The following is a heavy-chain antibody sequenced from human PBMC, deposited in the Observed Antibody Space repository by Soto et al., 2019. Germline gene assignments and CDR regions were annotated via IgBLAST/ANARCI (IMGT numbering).Heavy chain of an antibody. D-gene: IGHD1-26*01. Sequence: QVQLVESGGGVVQPGRSLRLSCAASGFTFSSYGMHWVRQAPGKGLEWVTVIRYDGSNKYYADSVKGRFTISRDNSKNTLYLEMNSLRAEDTAVYYCARDRGSLSGGYYGFDDWGQGTLVTVSS. CDR2: IRYDGSNK. J-gene: IGHJ5*02. CDR3: ARDRGSLSGGYYGFDD. CDR1: GFTFSSYG. V-gene: IGHV3-33*01.